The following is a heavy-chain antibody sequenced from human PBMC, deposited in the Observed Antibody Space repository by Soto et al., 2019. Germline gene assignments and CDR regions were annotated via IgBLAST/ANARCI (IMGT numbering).Heavy chain of an antibody. CDR3: ARDDYGDYALGY. D-gene: IGHD4-17*01. CDR2: IYYSGST. CDR1: GGSISSGDYY. J-gene: IGHJ4*02. V-gene: IGHV4-30-4*01. Sequence: SATLSLTCTVSGGSISSGDYYWSWIRQPPGKGLEWIGYIYYSGSTYYNSSLKSRVTISVDTSKNQFSLKLSSVTAADTAVYYCARDDYGDYALGYWGQGTLVPVSS.